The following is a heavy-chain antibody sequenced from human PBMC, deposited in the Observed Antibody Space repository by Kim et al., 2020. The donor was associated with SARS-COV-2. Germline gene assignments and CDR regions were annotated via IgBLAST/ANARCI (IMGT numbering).Heavy chain of an antibody. Sequence: SETLSLTCTVSGGSISSSSYYWGWIRQPPGKGLEWIGSIFYSGSTYYNPSLKSRVTISVDTSKNQFSLKLSSVTAADTAVYYCARPIELNGLDWGQGTLVTVSS. J-gene: IGHJ4*02. V-gene: IGHV4-39*01. CDR3: ARPIELNGLD. CDR2: IFYSGST. CDR1: GGSISSSSYY. D-gene: IGHD1-26*01.